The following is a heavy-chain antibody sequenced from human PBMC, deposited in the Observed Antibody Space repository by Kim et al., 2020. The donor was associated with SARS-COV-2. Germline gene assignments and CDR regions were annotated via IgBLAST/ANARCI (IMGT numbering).Heavy chain of an antibody. J-gene: IGHJ4*03. CDR3: AKDGGRLLYNGYRDY. Sequence: GGSLRLSCTVSGFTFSSCGMHWVRQAPGKGLEWVAVISYDGSTKYYADSVKGRFTISKDKSKNIVYLQMNSLGPEDTAIYYCAKDGGRLLYNGYRDYWGRGTLETFSS. CDR1: GFTFSSCG. CDR2: ISYDGSTK. V-gene: IGHV3-30*18. D-gene: IGHD2-2*02.